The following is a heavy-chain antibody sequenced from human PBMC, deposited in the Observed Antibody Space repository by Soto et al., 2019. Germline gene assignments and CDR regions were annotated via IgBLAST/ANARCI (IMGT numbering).Heavy chain of an antibody. V-gene: IGHV1-2*04. CDR1: GYTFTGYY. Sequence: GASVKVSCKASGYTFTGYYMHWVRPAPGQGLEWMGWINANSGGTNYAQKFQGWVTMTRDTSTSTAYMELSSLRSDDTAVYYCARDPWFGTGLDYWGQGTLVTVSS. CDR2: INANSGGT. CDR3: ARDPWFGTGLDY. D-gene: IGHD3-10*01. J-gene: IGHJ4*02.